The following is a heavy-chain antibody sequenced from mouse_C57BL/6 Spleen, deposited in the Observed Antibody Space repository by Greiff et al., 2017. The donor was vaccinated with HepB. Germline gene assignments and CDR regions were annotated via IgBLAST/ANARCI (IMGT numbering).Heavy chain of an antibody. D-gene: IGHD2-12*01. Sequence: VHLVESGPGLVAPSQSLSITCTVSGFSLTSYGVHWVRQPPGKGLEWLVVIWGDGSTTYNSALKSRLSISKDNSKSQVFLKMNSLQTDDTAMYYCARHPPVYDGYAMDYWGQGTSVTVSS. J-gene: IGHJ4*01. CDR1: GFSLTSYG. V-gene: IGHV2-6-1*01. CDR3: ARHPPVYDGYAMDY. CDR2: IWGDGST.